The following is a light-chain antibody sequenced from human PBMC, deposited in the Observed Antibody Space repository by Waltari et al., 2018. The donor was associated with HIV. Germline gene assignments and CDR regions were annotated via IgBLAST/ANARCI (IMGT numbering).Light chain of an antibody. CDR1: SSTVGANI. J-gene: IGLJ2*01. Sequence: QSVLTQPSSASGTPGQTVTIFCSGRSSTVGANIVNWYQQLPGTTPKLLIYNNDKRPSGVPDLFSGSKTGTSASLAGSGLKPEEEADYYCATWDDNLNGLLFGGRTKLTVL. CDR3: ATWDDNLNGLL. V-gene: IGLV1-44*01. CDR2: NND.